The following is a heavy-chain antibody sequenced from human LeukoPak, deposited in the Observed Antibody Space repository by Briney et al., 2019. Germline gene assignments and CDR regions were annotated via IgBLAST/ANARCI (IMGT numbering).Heavy chain of an antibody. CDR1: GYIFTSYY. CDR2: INPNSGGT. V-gene: IGHV1-2*02. D-gene: IGHD1/OR15-1a*01. CDR3: ARVRTRNNWFDP. Sequence: ASVKVSCKASGYIFTSYYMHWVRQAPGQGLEWMGWINPNSGGTNYAQKFQGRVTMTRDTSISTAYMELSRLRSDDTAVYYCARVRTRNNWFDPWGQGTLVTVSS. J-gene: IGHJ5*02.